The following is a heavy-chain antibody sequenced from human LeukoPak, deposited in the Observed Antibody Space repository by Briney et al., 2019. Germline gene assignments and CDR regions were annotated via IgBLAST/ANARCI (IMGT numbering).Heavy chain of an antibody. CDR2: ISYDGSNK. D-gene: IGHD6-13*01. Sequence: GGSLRLSCAASGFTFSSYGMHWVRQAPGKGLEWVAVISYDGSNKYHAVSVKGRFTISRVNSKNTLYLQMNSLRAEDTAVYYCAKQLGGEDYWGQGTLVTVSS. V-gene: IGHV3-30*18. J-gene: IGHJ4*02. CDR1: GFTFSSYG. CDR3: AKQLGGEDY.